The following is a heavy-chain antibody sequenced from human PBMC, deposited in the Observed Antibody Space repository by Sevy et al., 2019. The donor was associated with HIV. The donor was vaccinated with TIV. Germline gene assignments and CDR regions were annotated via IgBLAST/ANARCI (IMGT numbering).Heavy chain of an antibody. D-gene: IGHD6-13*01. Sequence: GGSLRLSCAASGFTFSSYAMSWVRQAPGKGLEWVSAISGSGGSTYYADSVKGRFTISRDNSKNTLYLQMNSLRAEDTAVYYCSKDGGRIAAAERRDFGYWGQGTLVTVSS. J-gene: IGHJ4*02. V-gene: IGHV3-23*01. CDR3: SKDGGRIAAAERRDFGY. CDR1: GFTFSSYA. CDR2: ISGSGGST.